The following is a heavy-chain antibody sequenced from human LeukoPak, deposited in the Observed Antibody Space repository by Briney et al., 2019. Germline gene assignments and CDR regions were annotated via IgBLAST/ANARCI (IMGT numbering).Heavy chain of an antibody. J-gene: IGHJ4*02. Sequence: PSETLSLTCTVSGGSISSGSYYWSWIRQPPGKGLEWIGYIYYSGSTDYNPSLKSRVTISVDTSKNQFSLKLSSVTAADTAVYYCARGGRFLEWLPYYWGQGTLVTVSS. CDR3: ARGGRFLEWLPYY. V-gene: IGHV4-61*01. CDR2: IYYSGST. D-gene: IGHD3-3*01. CDR1: GGSISSGSYY.